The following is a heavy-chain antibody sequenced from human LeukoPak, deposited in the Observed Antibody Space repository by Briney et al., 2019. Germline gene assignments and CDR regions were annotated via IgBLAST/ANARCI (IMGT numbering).Heavy chain of an antibody. D-gene: IGHD2-2*01. V-gene: IGHV3-33*06. CDR2: IWYDGSNK. CDR1: GFTFSSYG. CDR3: AKDQKGYCSSTSCYYYYYYYMDV. Sequence: GRSLRLSCAASGFTFSSYGMHWVRQAPGKGLGWVAVIWYDGSNKYYADSVKGRFTISRDNSKNTLYLQMNSLRAEDTAVYYCAKDQKGYCSSTSCYYYYYYYMDVWGKGTTVTVSS. J-gene: IGHJ6*03.